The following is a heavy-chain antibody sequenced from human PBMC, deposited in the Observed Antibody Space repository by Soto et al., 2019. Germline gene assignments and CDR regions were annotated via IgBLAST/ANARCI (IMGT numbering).Heavy chain of an antibody. J-gene: IGHJ4*02. CDR2: ISGSGGST. CDR3: AKDLGKLESPQEARSGPLDY. V-gene: IGHV3-23*01. Sequence: GGSLRLSCAASGFTFSSYVMSWVRQAPGKGLEWVSAISGSGGSTYYADSVKGRFTISRDNSKNTLYLQMNSLRAEDTAVYYCAKDLGKLESPQEARSGPLDYWGQGTLVTVSS. D-gene: IGHD1-1*01. CDR1: GFTFSSYV.